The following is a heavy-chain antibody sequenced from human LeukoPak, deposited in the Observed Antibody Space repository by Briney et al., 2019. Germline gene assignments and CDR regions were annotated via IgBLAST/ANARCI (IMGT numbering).Heavy chain of an antibody. D-gene: IGHD3-22*01. CDR3: ARDPPPTYYYDSSGYYYHYYYGMDV. J-gene: IGHJ6*02. Sequence: ASVKVSCKASGYTFTGYYMHWVRQAPGQGLEWMGWINPNSGGTNYAQKFQGRVTMTRDTSISTAYMELSRLRSDDTAVYYCARDPPPTYYYDSSGYYYHYYYGMDVWGQGTTVTVSS. CDR1: GYTFTGYY. CDR2: INPNSGGT. V-gene: IGHV1-2*02.